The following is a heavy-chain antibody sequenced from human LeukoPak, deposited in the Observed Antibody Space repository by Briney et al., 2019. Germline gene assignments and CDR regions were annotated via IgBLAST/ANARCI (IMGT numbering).Heavy chain of an antibody. Sequence: NPSETLSLTCTVSGGSISSYYWSWIRQPPGKGLEWIGYIYYSGSTNYNPSLKSRVTISVDTSKNQFSLKLSSVTAADTAVYYCARGRTDSSGYYYPYYFDYWGQGTLVTVSS. D-gene: IGHD3-22*01. CDR2: IYYSGST. J-gene: IGHJ4*02. V-gene: IGHV4-59*08. CDR1: GGSISSYY. CDR3: ARGRTDSSGYYYPYYFDY.